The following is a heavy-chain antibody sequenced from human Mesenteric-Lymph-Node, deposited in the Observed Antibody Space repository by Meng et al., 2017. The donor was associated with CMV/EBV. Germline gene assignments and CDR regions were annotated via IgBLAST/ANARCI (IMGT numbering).Heavy chain of an antibody. D-gene: IGHD1-26*01. CDR2: IHYTGKT. CDR3: ATSLSTGGKWAYYFDY. CDR1: NGSISTHW. Sequence: SNGSISTHWWSWIRKTPGRRLEWIGYIHYTGKTSFSPSLKGRVSMSVDNYRNRFSLNLRSVTAADTAVYYCATSLSTGGKWAYYFDYWGQGALVTVSS. J-gene: IGHJ4*02. V-gene: IGHV4-59*11.